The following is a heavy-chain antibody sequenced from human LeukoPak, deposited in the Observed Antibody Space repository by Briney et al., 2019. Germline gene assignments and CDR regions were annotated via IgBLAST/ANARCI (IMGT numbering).Heavy chain of an antibody. CDR3: ARGGAARYNAYYYYYLDV. CDR1: GYTFTGYY. J-gene: IGHJ6*03. Sequence: ASVKVSCKASGYTFTGYYMHWVRQAPGQGLEWMGWINPNSGGTNYAQKFQGRVTMTRDTSISTAYVELSRLRSDDTAVYYCARGGAARYNAYYYYYLDVWGKGTTVTVSS. V-gene: IGHV1-2*02. CDR2: INPNSGGT. D-gene: IGHD6-6*01.